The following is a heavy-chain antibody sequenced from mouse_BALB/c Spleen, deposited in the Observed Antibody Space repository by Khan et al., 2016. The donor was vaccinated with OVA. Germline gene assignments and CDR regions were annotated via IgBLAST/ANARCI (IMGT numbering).Heavy chain of an antibody. Sequence: EVELVESGGGLVKPGGSLKLSCAASGFTFSSYTMSWVRQTPEKRLEWVATIGSGGTYTYYPDSVKGRFTISRDNAKNTLYLQMSSLKSEDTAMYYCTRDGNYAHWYFDVWGAGTTVTVSS. CDR1: GFTFSSYT. J-gene: IGHJ1*01. D-gene: IGHD2-1*01. CDR2: IGSGGTYT. CDR3: TRDGNYAHWYFDV. V-gene: IGHV5-6-4*01.